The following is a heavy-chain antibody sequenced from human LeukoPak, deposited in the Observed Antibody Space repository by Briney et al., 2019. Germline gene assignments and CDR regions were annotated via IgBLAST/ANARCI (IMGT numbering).Heavy chain of an antibody. J-gene: IGHJ4*02. V-gene: IGHV5-51*01. CDR3: ARRRYCGADCYSFDF. Sequence: GESLKISCKGSGYSFTTYWIGWVRQMPGKGLEWMGIIYPGDSDTRYSPSFQGQVTISADMSISTAYLQWSSLKASDTAIYYCARRRYCGADCYSFDFWGQGTLVTVSS. CDR1: GYSFTTYW. D-gene: IGHD2-21*02. CDR2: IYPGDSDT.